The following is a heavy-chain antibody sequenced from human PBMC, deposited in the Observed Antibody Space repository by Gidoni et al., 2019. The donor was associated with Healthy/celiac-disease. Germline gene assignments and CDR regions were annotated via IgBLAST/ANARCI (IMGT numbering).Heavy chain of an antibody. CDR2: IYYSGST. J-gene: IGHJ6*04. Sequence: QVQLQESGPGLVKPSETLSLTCTVSGGSISSYYWSWIRQPPGKGVEWIGYIYYSGSTNYNPSLKSRVTISVDTSKNQFSLKLSSVTAADTAVYYCARRGKYYYGMDVWGKGTTVTVSS. V-gene: IGHV4-59*01. CDR1: GGSISSYY. D-gene: IGHD3-10*01. CDR3: ARRGKYYYGMDV.